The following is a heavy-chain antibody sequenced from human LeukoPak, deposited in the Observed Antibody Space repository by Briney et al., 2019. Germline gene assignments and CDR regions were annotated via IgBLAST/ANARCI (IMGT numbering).Heavy chain of an antibody. D-gene: IGHD1-26*01. CDR3: ARDRAIGSYDL. Sequence: GRSLRLSCAASGFTFSNYGMHWVRQAPGKGLDLVALMWHDGIRKNYADSVRGRFTISRDTSKNTLYLQMDSLSAEDTAVYYCARDRAIGSYDLWGQGTLVTVSS. CDR2: MWHDGIRK. J-gene: IGHJ5*02. CDR1: GFTFSNYG. V-gene: IGHV3-33*08.